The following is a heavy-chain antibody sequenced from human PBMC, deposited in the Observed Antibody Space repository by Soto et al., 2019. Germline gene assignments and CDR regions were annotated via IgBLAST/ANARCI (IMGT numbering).Heavy chain of an antibody. D-gene: IGHD6-19*01. CDR1: GGTFSSYA. Sequence: ASVKVSCKASGGTFSSYAISWVRQAPGQGLEWMGGIIPIFGTANYAQKFQGRVTITADESTSTAYMELSSLRSENTAVYYCARVGYSSGWYWERENHYYGLDVWGQGTTVTVSS. J-gene: IGHJ6*02. CDR3: ARVGYSSGWYWERENHYYGLDV. V-gene: IGHV1-69*13. CDR2: IIPIFGTA.